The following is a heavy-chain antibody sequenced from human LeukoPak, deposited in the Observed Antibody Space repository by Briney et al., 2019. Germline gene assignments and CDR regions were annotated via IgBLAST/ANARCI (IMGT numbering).Heavy chain of an antibody. CDR1: GGTFSSYA. J-gene: IGHJ4*02. CDR2: IIPIFGTA. Sequence: ASVKVSCKASGGTFSSYAISWVRQAPGQGLEWMGGIIPIFGTANYAQKFQGRVTITADESTSTAYMELSSLRSEDTAVYYCAKRYYYGSGSSSPFDYWGQGTLVTVSS. V-gene: IGHV1-69*13. CDR3: AKRYYYGSGSSSPFDY. D-gene: IGHD3-10*01.